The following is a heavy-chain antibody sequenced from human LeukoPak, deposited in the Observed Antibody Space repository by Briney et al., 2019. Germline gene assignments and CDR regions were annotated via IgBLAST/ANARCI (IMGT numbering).Heavy chain of an antibody. CDR2: IYTSGSA. J-gene: IGHJ4*02. D-gene: IGHD5-24*01. Sequence: PETLSLTCTVSGGSISNYYWSWIRQPAGKGLEWIGRIYTSGSANYNPSLKSRVTMSVDTPKNQFSLKLYFTTAADTAVYYCARGPDPRDGYKSLYYGGQGTLVTVSS. CDR3: ARGPDPRDGYKSLYY. CDR1: GGSISNYY. V-gene: IGHV4-4*07.